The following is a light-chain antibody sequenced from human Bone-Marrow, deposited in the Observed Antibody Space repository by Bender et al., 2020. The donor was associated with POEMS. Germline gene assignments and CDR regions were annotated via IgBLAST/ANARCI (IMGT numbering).Light chain of an antibody. V-gene: IGLV2-14*02. CDR3: SSNTGDSTYV. J-gene: IGLJ1*01. Sequence: QSALTQPASVSGSPGQSITISCSGSFGDIGRYNLVSWYQQHPDKAPKLIIFEVTERPSGISDRFSGSKSINTAFLTISGLQPGDEADYFCSSNTGDSTYVFGTGTKVTVL. CDR1: FGDIGRYNL. CDR2: EVT.